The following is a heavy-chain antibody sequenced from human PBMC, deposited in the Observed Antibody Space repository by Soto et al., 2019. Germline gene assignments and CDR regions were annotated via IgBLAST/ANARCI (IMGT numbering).Heavy chain of an antibody. Sequence: PGGSLRLSCAASGFTFSDYYMSWIRRAPGKGLEWVSYISSSGSTIYYADSVKGRFTISRDNAKNSLYLQMNSLRAEDTAVYYCARVSISFSYYFDYWGQGTLVTVSS. CDR3: ARVSISFSYYFDY. V-gene: IGHV3-11*01. CDR1: GFTFSDYY. J-gene: IGHJ4*02. CDR2: ISSSGSTI.